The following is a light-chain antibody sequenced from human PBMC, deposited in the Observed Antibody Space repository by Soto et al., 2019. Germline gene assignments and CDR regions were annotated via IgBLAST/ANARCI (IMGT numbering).Light chain of an antibody. J-gene: IGKJ5*01. V-gene: IGKV1-39*01. CDR1: ESINRH. CDR3: QQSYSTLSIT. Sequence: DIQMTQSPSSLASVGDRVTITCRASESINRHLNWYQQKPGKAPKLLIYAASSLQNGVPSRFSGSGSGTDFTLTISNLQPEDFATYYCQQSYSTLSITFGQGTRLEIK. CDR2: AAS.